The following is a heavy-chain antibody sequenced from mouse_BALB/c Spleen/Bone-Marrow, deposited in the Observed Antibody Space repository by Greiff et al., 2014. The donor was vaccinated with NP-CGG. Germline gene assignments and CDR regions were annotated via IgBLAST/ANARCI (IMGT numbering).Heavy chain of an antibody. Sequence: VQLKESGGGLVQPGGSMKLSCVASGFTFSNDWMNWVRQSPEKGLEWVAEIRLKSNNYATHYAESVKGRFTISRDDSKSSVYLQMNNLRAEDTGIYYCTTGFAYWGQGTLVTVSA. CDR2: IRLKSNNYAT. V-gene: IGHV6-6*02. J-gene: IGHJ3*01. CDR3: TTGFAY. CDR1: GFTFSNDW.